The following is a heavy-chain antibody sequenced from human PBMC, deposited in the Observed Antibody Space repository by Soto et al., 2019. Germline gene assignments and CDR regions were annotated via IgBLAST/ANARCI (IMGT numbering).Heavy chain of an antibody. D-gene: IGHD3-3*01. Sequence: GGPLRLSYGASGFTFSSYSMNWVRQAPGKGLEWVSYISSSSSTIYYADSVKGRFTISRDNAKNSLYLQMNSLRAEDTAVYYCARVRSEWLLYGAFDIWGQGTLVTVSS. J-gene: IGHJ3*02. CDR2: ISSSSSTI. CDR3: ARVRSEWLLYGAFDI. V-gene: IGHV3-48*01. CDR1: GFTFSSYS.